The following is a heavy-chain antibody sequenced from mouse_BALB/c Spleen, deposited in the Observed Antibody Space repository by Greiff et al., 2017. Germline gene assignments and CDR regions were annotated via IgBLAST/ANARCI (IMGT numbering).Heavy chain of an antibody. CDR1: GYTFTSYW. V-gene: IGHV1-69*02. J-gene: IGHJ4*01. CDR2: IYPSGSYT. CDR3: TRKGYGHYLGAMDY. Sequence: VQLQQPGAELVRPGASVKLSCKASGYTFTSYWINWVKQRPGQGLEWIGNIYPSGSYTNYNQKFKDKATLTVDKSSSTAYMQLSSLTSEDSAVYSCTRKGYGHYLGAMDYWGQGTSVTVSS. D-gene: IGHD2-10*02.